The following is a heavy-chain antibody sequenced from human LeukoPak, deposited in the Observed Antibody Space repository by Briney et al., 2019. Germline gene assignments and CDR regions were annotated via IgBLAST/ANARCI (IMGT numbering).Heavy chain of an antibody. CDR3: ARGFVGGYSYGYGDAFDI. CDR2: MYYSGST. CDR1: GGSISSYH. Sequence: SETLSLTCTVSGGSISSYHWSWIRQPPGKGLEWIGYMYYSGSTNYNPSLKSRVTISVDTSKNQFSLKLSSVTAADTAVYYCARGFVGGYSYGYGDAFDIWGQGTMVTVSS. D-gene: IGHD5-18*01. V-gene: IGHV4-59*01. J-gene: IGHJ3*02.